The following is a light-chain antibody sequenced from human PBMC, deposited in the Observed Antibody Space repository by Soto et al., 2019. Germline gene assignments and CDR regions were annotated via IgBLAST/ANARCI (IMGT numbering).Light chain of an antibody. V-gene: IGKV3-15*01. J-gene: IGKJ1*01. CDR2: DTS. CDR3: QPYYPWPPWT. CDR1: QSVSSN. Sequence: EIVVTHSPATLSVSPGERSTVCCRASQSVSSNFAWYQEKPGQAPMLLIYDTSTRATGVPARFSGTGSGTEFTLTIYSLQSEDFAVYSCQPYYPWPPWTFGQATKVDIK.